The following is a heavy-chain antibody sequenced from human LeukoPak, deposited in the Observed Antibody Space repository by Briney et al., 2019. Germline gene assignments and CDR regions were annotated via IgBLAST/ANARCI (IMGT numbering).Heavy chain of an antibody. CDR3: AKDRGGIFGVVRRLTYYFDY. J-gene: IGHJ4*02. D-gene: IGHD3-3*01. CDR1: GNTFTSYG. CDR2: ISAYNGNT. Sequence: ASVKVSCKASGNTFTSYGISWVRQAPGQGLEWMGWISAYNGNTNYAQKLRGRVTMTTDTSTSTAYMELRSLRAEDTAGYYCAKDRGGIFGVVRRLTYYFDYWGQGTLVTVSS. V-gene: IGHV1-18*01.